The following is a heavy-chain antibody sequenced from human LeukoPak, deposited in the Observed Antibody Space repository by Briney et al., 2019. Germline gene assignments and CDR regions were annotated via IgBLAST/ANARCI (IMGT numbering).Heavy chain of an antibody. J-gene: IGHJ4*02. CDR2: INPKSGGT. V-gene: IGHV1-2*02. CDR1: GNTLTGYY. D-gene: IGHD2-21*02. CDR3: AGMIRVGYGDPFDY. Sequence: GASVCLSCKTSGNTLTGYYMHWVRQAPGQGLEWMGWINPKSGGTNYVQKFHGRVTMTRDTSISATYMGLSRLTSDDTAVYYCAGMIRVGYGDPFDYWGQGTPVTVFS.